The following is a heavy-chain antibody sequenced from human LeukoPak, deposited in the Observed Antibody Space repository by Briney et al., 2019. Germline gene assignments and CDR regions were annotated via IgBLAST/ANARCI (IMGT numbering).Heavy chain of an antibody. Sequence: GGALRLSCAASGFTFSSYEMNWVRQAPGKGLEWVSYISSSGNIIYYADSVKGRFTISRDNAKISLYVQMNRLRADDTAVYYCARYCSSASCCVPYFDHWGQGTLVTVSS. CDR2: ISSSGNII. V-gene: IGHV3-48*03. CDR3: ARYCSSASCCVPYFDH. CDR1: GFTFSSYE. D-gene: IGHD2-2*01. J-gene: IGHJ4*02.